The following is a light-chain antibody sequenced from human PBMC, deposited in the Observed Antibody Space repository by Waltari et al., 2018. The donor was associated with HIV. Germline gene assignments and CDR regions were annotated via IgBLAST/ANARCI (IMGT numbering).Light chain of an antibody. Sequence: QSALTQPPSASGSPGQSVTISCTGTSSDVAGYNYVSWYQQHPGKAPKLIIYEVNKRPSGAPDRFSGSKSGNTASLTVSGLQAEDEADYYCSSYAGTRYVFVTGTKVTVL. CDR3: SSYAGTRYV. CDR1: SSDVAGYNY. CDR2: EVN. J-gene: IGLJ1*01. V-gene: IGLV2-8*01.